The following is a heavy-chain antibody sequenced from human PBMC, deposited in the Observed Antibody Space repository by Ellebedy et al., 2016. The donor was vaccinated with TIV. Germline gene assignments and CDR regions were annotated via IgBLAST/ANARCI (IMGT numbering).Heavy chain of an antibody. CDR1: GFTFSGSG. CDR2: IRNKANSYVT. D-gene: IGHD3-9*01. Sequence: GESLKISXAASGFTFSGSGIHWVRQASGKGLEWVGRIRNKANSYVTAYAASVKGRFTVSRDDSKNTAYLQMNSLRSEDTAVYYCTTNFLNGPQVQHWGQGTLVIVSS. V-gene: IGHV3-73*01. J-gene: IGHJ1*01. CDR3: TTNFLNGPQVQH.